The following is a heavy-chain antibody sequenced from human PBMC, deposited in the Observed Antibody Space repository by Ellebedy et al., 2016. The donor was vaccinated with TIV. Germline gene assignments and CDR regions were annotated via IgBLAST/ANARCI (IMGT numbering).Heavy chain of an antibody. CDR3: AKGFRGSGSHTTDY. Sequence: GESLKISCAASGFPFSIYAIHWVRQAPGKGLEWVAVISYDGSNKYYADSVRGRLTTARDNSKNTLYVQMNSLRAEDTAVYHCAKGFRGSGSHTTDYWGQGTLVTVSS. V-gene: IGHV3-30-3*01. D-gene: IGHD1-14*01. CDR2: ISYDGSNK. CDR1: GFPFSIYA. J-gene: IGHJ4*02.